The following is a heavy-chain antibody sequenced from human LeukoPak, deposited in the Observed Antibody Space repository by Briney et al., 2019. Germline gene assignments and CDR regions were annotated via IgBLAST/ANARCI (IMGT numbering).Heavy chain of an antibody. CDR2: IYSGGST. Sequence: GGSLRLSCAASGFTFSNYGMSWVRQAPGKGLEWVSVIYSGGSTYYADSVKGRFTISRDNSKNTLYLQMNSLRAEDTAVYYCARGARSSSWYEGNWFDPWGQGTLVTVSS. V-gene: IGHV3-53*01. J-gene: IGHJ5*02. D-gene: IGHD6-13*01. CDR1: GFTFSNYG. CDR3: ARGARSSSWYEGNWFDP.